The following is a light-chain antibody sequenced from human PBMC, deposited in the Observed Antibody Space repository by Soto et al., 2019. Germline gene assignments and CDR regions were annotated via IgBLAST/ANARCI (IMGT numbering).Light chain of an antibody. CDR3: QQYDNLPFP. V-gene: IGKV1-33*01. CDR2: DAS. J-gene: IGKJ3*01. CDR1: QDISNY. Sequence: DIQMTQSPSSLSASVGDRVTITCPASQDISNYLNWYQQKPGKAPKLLIYDASNLETGVPSRFSGSGSGTAFTFTISSLKHEDIATYDCQQYDNLPFPCGPRTKVDIK.